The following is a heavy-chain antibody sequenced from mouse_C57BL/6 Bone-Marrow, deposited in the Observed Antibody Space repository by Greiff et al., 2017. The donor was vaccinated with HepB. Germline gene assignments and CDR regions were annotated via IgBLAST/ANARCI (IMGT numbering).Heavy chain of an antibody. J-gene: IGHJ1*03. CDR2: IDPSDSYT. CDR1: GYTFTSYW. V-gene: IGHV1-69*01. Sequence: QVQLQQPGAELVMPGASVKLSCKASGYTFTSYWMYWVKQRPGQGLEWIGEIDPSDSYTNYNQKFKGKSTLTVDKSSSTAYMQLSSLTSEDSAVYYCARFPYYYGSSYWYFDVWGTGTTVTVSS. CDR3: ARFPYYYGSSYWYFDV. D-gene: IGHD1-1*01.